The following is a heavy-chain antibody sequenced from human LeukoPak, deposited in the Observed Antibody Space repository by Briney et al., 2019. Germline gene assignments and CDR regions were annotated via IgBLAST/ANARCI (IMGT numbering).Heavy chain of an antibody. CDR2: INPNSGGT. J-gene: IGHJ4*02. D-gene: IGHD3-10*01. Sequence: ASVKVSCKASGYTFTGYYMHWVRQAPGQGLEWMGWINPNSGGTNYAQKFQGRVTTTRDTSISTAYMELSRLRSDDTAVYYCARDAGGWFGELLPYYFDYWGQGTLVTVSS. CDR3: ARDAGGWFGELLPYYFDY. V-gene: IGHV1-2*02. CDR1: GYTFTGYY.